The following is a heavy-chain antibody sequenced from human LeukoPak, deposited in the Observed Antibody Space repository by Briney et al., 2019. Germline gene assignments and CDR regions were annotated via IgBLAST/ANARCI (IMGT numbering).Heavy chain of an antibody. J-gene: IGHJ4*02. D-gene: IGHD2-2*01. CDR3: AKGRYCSSTSCYGARLDY. Sequence: GGSLRLSCAASGFTFTTYWMHWVRQAPGKGLEWVSAISGSGGSTYYADSVKGWFTISRDNSKNTLYLQMNSLRAEDTAVYYCAKGRYCSSTSCYGARLDYWGQGTLVTVSS. V-gene: IGHV3-23*01. CDR2: ISGSGGST. CDR1: GFTFTTYW.